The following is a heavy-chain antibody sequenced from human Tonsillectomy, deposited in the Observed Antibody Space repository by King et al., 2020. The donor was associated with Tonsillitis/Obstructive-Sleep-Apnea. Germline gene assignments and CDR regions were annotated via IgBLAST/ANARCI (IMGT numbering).Heavy chain of an antibody. D-gene: IGHD3-10*01. CDR2: FDPEDGET. Sequence: QLVQSGAEVKKPGASVKVSCKVSGYTLTELSMHWVRQAPGKGLEWMGGFDPEDGETIYAQKFQGRVTMTEDTSTDTAYMGLSSLRSEDTAVYYCATVDPSRDIPMVQGVILYWFDPWGQGTLVTVSS. CDR3: ATVDPSRDIPMVQGVILYWFDP. J-gene: IGHJ5*02. V-gene: IGHV1-24*01. CDR1: GYTLTELS.